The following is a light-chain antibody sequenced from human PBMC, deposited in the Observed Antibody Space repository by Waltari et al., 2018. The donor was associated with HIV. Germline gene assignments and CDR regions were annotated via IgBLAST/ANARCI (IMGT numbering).Light chain of an antibody. J-gene: IGLJ2*01. CDR3: AAWDDSLNGPV. V-gene: IGLV1-44*01. CDR2: RNS. CDR1: GSNIGSNH. Sequence: QSVLTQSPSASGTPGQSVTISCSGSGSNIGSNHVHWYQHVPGAAPKLLIYRNSRRPSVVPDRFAGSKSGASASRAISGLQSEDEVAYYFAAWDDSLNGPVFGGGTRLTVL.